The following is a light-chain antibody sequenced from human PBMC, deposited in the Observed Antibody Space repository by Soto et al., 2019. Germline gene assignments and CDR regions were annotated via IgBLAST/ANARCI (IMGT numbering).Light chain of an antibody. CDR1: QNINSY. CDR2: DAS. CDR3: QQTYSTPWT. Sequence: IQVTQSPSSLSASVGDSVTITCRASQNINSYLNWYQQRPGKAPKLLIHDASILQSGVPSRFSGSGSGTEFALTINSLQPEDIATIYCQQTYSTPWTFGQGTKVAIK. V-gene: IGKV1-39*01. J-gene: IGKJ1*01.